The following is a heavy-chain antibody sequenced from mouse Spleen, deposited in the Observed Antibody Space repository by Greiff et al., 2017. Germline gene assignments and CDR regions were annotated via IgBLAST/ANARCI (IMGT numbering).Heavy chain of an antibody. J-gene: IGHJ4*01. CDR3: AMDYGYAMDY. CDR2: ISSGGSYT. CDR1: GFTFSSYG. V-gene: IGHV5-6*01. Sequence: EVQVVESGGDLVKPGGSLKLSCAASGFTFSSYGMSWVRQTPDKRLEWVATISSGGSYTYYPDSVKGRFTISRDNAKNTLYLQMSSLKSEDTAMYYCAMDYGYAMDYWGQGTSVTVSS. D-gene: IGHD1-1*01.